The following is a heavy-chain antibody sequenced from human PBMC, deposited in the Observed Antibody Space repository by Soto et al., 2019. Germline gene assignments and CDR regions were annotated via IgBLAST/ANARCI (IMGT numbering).Heavy chain of an antibody. J-gene: IGHJ4*02. Sequence: QVQLQESGPGLVKPSETLSLTCTVSGGSVSSGSYYWSWIRQPPGKGLEWIGYIYYSGSTNYNPSLQSRVTISVDTSKNQFSLKLSSVTAADTAVYYCARDRIVGATGLDYWGQGTLVTVSS. D-gene: IGHD1-26*01. CDR1: GGSVSSGSYY. CDR3: ARDRIVGATGLDY. V-gene: IGHV4-61*01. CDR2: IYYSGST.